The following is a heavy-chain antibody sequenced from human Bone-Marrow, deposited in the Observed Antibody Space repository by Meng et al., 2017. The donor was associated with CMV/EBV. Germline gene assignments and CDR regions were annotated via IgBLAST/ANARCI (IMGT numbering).Heavy chain of an antibody. V-gene: IGHV1-8*03. J-gene: IGHJ6*02. CDR1: GYTFTSYD. CDR2: MNPNSGNT. Sequence: ASVKVSCKASGYTFTSYDINWVRQATGQGLEWMGWMNPNSGNTGYAQKFQGRVTITRNTSISTAYMELSSLRSEDTAVYYCASEASGLEWLFESNKMAVWGQGTTVPVSS. D-gene: IGHD3-3*01. CDR3: ASEASGLEWLFESNKMAV.